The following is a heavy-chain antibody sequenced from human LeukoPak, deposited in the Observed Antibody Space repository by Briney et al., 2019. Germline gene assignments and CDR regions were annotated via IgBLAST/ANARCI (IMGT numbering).Heavy chain of an antibody. CDR2: IYYSGRT. V-gene: IGHV4-59*08. CDR3: TSGYFVHTFDF. CDR1: DGSSSSHH. J-gene: IGHJ4*02. Sequence: SETLSLTCSVSDGSSSSHHWSWIRQPPGKGLEWIGYIYYSGRTNYNPSLKTRATISLDTSRHEFSLEMNSVTAADTSIYYCTSGYFVHTFDFWGQGTLVTVSS. D-gene: IGHD2-2*03.